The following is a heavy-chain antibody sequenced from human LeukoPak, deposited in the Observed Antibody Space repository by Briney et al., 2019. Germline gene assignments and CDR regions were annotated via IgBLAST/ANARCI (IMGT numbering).Heavy chain of an antibody. CDR3: ARRGIVVVPAAYGGVNYYYYYMDV. J-gene: IGHJ6*03. D-gene: IGHD2-2*01. Sequence: PSETLSLTCTVSGGSISSYYWSWIRQPAGKGLEWIGRIYTSGSTNYNPSLKSRVTMSVDTSKNQFSLKLSSVAAADTAVYYCARRGIVVVPAAYGGVNYYYYYMDVWGKGATVTVSS. V-gene: IGHV4-4*07. CDR1: GGSISSYY. CDR2: IYTSGST.